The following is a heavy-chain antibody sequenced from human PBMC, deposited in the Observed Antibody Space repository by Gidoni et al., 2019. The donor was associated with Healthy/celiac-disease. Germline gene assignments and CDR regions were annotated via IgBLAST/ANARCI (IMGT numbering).Heavy chain of an antibody. V-gene: IGHV3-9*01. CDR2: MSWNSGSI. CDR3: AKDMNYGSGPFDY. CDR1: GFTFDDYA. Sequence: EVQLVESGGGLVQPGRSLRLSCAASGFTFDDYAMHWVRQAPGKGLEWVSGMSWNSGSIGYADSVKGRFTISRDNAKNSLYLQMNSLRAEDTALYYCAKDMNYGSGPFDYWGQGTLVTVSS. D-gene: IGHD3-10*01. J-gene: IGHJ4*02.